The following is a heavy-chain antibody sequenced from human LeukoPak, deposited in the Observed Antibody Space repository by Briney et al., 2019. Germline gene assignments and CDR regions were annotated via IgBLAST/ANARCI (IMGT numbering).Heavy chain of an antibody. D-gene: IGHD3-10*01. Sequence: ASVKVSCKASGGTFSSYAISWVRQAPGQGLEWMGGIIPIFGTANYAQKFQGRVTITADKSTSTAYMELSSLRSEDTAVYYCARVWGGGSGSSFDYWGQGTLVTVSS. CDR1: GGTFSSYA. J-gene: IGHJ4*02. V-gene: IGHV1-69*06. CDR3: ARVWGGGSGSSFDY. CDR2: IIPIFGTA.